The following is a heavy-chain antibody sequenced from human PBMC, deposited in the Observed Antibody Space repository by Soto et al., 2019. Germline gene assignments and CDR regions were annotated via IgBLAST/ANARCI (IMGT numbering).Heavy chain of an antibody. V-gene: IGHV3-21*01. D-gene: IGHD3-10*01. Sequence: GGSLRLSCAASGFTFSSYSMNWVRQAPGKGLEWVSSISSSSSYIYYADSVKGRFTISRDNAKNSLYLQMNSLRAEDTAVYYCARELAMVRGVIGYYYGMDVWGQGTTVTVS. CDR3: ARELAMVRGVIGYYYGMDV. J-gene: IGHJ6*02. CDR1: GFTFSSYS. CDR2: ISSSSSYI.